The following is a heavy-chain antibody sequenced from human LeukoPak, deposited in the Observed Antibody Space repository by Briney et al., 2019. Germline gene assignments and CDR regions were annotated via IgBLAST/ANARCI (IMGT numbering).Heavy chain of an antibody. CDR1: GGSFSGYY. J-gene: IGHJ4*02. CDR2: INHSGST. Sequence: KPSETLSLTCAVYGGSFSGYYWSWIRQPPGKGLEWIGEINHSGSTNYNPSLKSRVTISVDTSKNQFSLKLSSVTAADTAVYYCARDRYYYGSGSYQGIDYWGQGTLVTVSS. V-gene: IGHV4-34*01. CDR3: ARDRYYYGSGSYQGIDY. D-gene: IGHD3-10*01.